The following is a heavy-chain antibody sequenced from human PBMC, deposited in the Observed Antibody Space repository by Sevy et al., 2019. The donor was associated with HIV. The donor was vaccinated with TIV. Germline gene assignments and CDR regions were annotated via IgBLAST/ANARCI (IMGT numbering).Heavy chain of an antibody. CDR2: IKSITDGGEA. V-gene: IGHV3-15*07. J-gene: IGHJ4*02. CDR3: STDDLISY. CDR1: GFDFANAW. Sequence: GGSLRLSCTASGFDFANAWMNWVRQAPGKGLEWVGHIKSITDGGEADYAAPVKGRFTISRHDSKNTLYLQMNSLKAEDTAVYYCSTDDLISYWGRGTLVTVSS.